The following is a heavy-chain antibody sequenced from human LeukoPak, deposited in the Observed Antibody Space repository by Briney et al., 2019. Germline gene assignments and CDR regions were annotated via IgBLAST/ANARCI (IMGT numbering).Heavy chain of an antibody. J-gene: IGHJ4*02. CDR3: ARHIGYSAWNPDY. D-gene: IGHD5-12*01. CDR2: IYPYDSDT. V-gene: IGHV5-51*01. CDR1: GCRFTSYW. Sequence: GGALKISFQASGCRFTSYWIGWVRQMPGKGPEWGGIIYPYDSDTRYSPSFQGQVTISADKSISTAYLQWSNLKASDTAMYYGARHIGYSAWNPDYWGQGTLVTVSS.